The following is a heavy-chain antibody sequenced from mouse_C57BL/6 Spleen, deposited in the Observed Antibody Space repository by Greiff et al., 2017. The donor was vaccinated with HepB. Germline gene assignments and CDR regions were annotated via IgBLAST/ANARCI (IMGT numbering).Heavy chain of an antibody. V-gene: IGHV15-2*01. CDR2: ILPSIGRT. CDR1: DSEVFPIAY. D-gene: IGHD1-1*01. Sequence: VQLQQSGSELRSPGSSVKLSCKDFDSEVFPIAYMSWVRQKPGHGFEWIGGILPSIGRTIYGEKFEDKATLDADTLSNTAYLELNSLTSEDSAIYYCARMDTTVEYFDVWGTGTTVTVSS. J-gene: IGHJ1*03. CDR3: ARMDTTVEYFDV.